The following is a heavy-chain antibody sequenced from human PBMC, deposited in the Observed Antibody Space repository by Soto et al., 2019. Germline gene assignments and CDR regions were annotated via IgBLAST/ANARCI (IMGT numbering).Heavy chain of an antibody. CDR3: AGSRPHSGWELFP. CDR1: GGSISSHF. J-gene: IGHJ4*02. D-gene: IGHD1-26*01. V-gene: IGHV4-59*08. Sequence: TSETLSLTCTVSGGSISSHFWSWVRQPPGKGLEWIGYVLYSGTTKYSPSLQSRVTMSIDTSRNQFSLTVRSVTAADTGVYYCAGSRPHSGWELFPRGQRTQVTVSS. CDR2: VLYSGTT.